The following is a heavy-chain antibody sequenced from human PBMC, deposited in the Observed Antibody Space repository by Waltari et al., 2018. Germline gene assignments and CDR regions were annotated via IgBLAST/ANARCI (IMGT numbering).Heavy chain of an antibody. Sequence: EVQLVESGGGLVQPGGSLRLSCAASGFTFSSYAMSWVRQAPGKGMEWVSSMSGSGGSTYYADAVKGRFTISRDNSKNTLYLQMNSLRAEDTAVYYCAKDPWGNLDAFDIWGQGTLVTVS. CDR1: GFTFSSYA. D-gene: IGHD3-16*01. V-gene: IGHV3-23*04. CDR2: MSGSGGST. J-gene: IGHJ3*02. CDR3: AKDPWGNLDAFDI.